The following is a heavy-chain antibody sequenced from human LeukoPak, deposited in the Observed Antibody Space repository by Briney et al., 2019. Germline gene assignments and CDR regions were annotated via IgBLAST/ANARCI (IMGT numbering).Heavy chain of an antibody. CDR3: ARRLSSSWSHDY. J-gene: IGHJ4*02. CDR1: GNPHRNNY. D-gene: IGHD6-13*01. CDR2: IYSAGHT. Sequence: GGPLTLPYGASGNPHRNNYMSWARHAPGKGVEWVSIIYSAGHTDCADAVKGRFTISRDSSKDTLYLQMNSLRAEDTAVYYCARRLSSSWSHDYWGQGTLVTVSS. V-gene: IGHV3-66*01.